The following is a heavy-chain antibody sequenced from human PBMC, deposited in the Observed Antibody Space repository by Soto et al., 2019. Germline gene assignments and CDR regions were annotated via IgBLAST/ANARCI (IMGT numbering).Heavy chain of an antibody. Sequence: VQLVESGGGLVQPGGSLRLSCAASGFTFSTYSMNWVRQAPGQGLEWVSYISSRSYTIYYVDSVKGRFTISRDNAKNSLYLQMNSLRVEDTAVYDCARGGSSSDNGLDVWGQGTTVTVSS. D-gene: IGHD6-6*01. CDR3: ARGGSSSDNGLDV. V-gene: IGHV3-48*01. CDR2: ISSRSYTI. J-gene: IGHJ6*02. CDR1: GFTFSTYS.